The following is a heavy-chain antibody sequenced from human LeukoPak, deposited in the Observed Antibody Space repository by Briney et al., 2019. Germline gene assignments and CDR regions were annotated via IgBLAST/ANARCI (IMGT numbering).Heavy chain of an antibody. D-gene: IGHD3-10*01. CDR3: ARGGRYYGSGSYYNDY. J-gene: IGHJ4*02. V-gene: IGHV4-34*01. CDR2: INHSGST. Sequence: SETLSLTCAVYGGSFSGYYWSWIRQPPGKGLEWIGAINHSGSTNYNPSLKSRVTISVDTSKNQFSLKLSSVTAADTAVYYCARGGRYYGSGSYYNDYWGQGTLVTVSS. CDR1: GGSFSGYY.